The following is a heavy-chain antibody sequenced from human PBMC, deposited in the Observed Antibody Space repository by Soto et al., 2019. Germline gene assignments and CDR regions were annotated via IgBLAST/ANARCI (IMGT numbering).Heavy chain of an antibody. D-gene: IGHD2-2*01. CDR1: GFIYSNYA. V-gene: IGHV3-23*01. CDR3: AKERYCSSTSCLSEGWFDP. Sequence: GGSLRLSCAASGFIYSNYAMSWVRRAPGKGLEWVSIISGSGGSTYYADSVKGRFTISRDNSKNTLYLQMNSLRAEDTAVYYCAKERYCSSTSCLSEGWFDPWGQGTLVTVSS. CDR2: ISGSGGST. J-gene: IGHJ5*02.